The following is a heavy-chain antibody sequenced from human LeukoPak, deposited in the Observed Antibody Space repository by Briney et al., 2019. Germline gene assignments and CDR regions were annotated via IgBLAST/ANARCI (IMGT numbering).Heavy chain of an antibody. D-gene: IGHD3-10*01. Sequence: GGSLRLSCEVSGFNFDDYSIHWVRQAPGKGLEWVSGIEYNSASIAYVDSVKGQFTISRDSAKNSVYLQMNSLRPEDTALYYCAKVRSAFRFGDVGLDYWGQGTLVTVSS. J-gene: IGHJ4*02. CDR1: GFNFDDYS. CDR2: IEYNSASI. CDR3: AKVRSAFRFGDVGLDY. V-gene: IGHV3-9*01.